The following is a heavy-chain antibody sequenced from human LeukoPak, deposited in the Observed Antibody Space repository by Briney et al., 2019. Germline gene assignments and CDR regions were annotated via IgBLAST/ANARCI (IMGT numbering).Heavy chain of an antibody. CDR3: ARSGVLRYFDWLFTQEDIFDY. CDR1: GYTFTSHG. D-gene: IGHD3-9*01. J-gene: IGHJ4*02. CDR2: ISTYNGNT. V-gene: IGHV1-18*01. Sequence: ASVKVSCKASGYTFTSHGISWVRQAPGQGLEWMGWISTYNGNTNYAQKLQGRVSMTTDTSTSTAYMELRSLRSDDTAVYYCARSGVLRYFDWLFTQEDIFDYWGQGTLVTVSS.